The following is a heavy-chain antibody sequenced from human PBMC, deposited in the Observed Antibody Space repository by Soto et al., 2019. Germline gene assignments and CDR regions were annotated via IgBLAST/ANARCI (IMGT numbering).Heavy chain of an antibody. Sequence: ASVKVSCKASGYTFTSYGISWVRQAPGQGLEWMGWISAYNGNTNYAQKLQGRVTMTTDTSTSTAYMELRSLRSDDTAVYYCARDPRETYSDPFMTTFDYWGQGTLVTVSS. D-gene: IGHD3-16*01. CDR2: ISAYNGNT. CDR3: ARDPRETYSDPFMTTFDY. CDR1: GYTFTSYG. V-gene: IGHV1-18*01. J-gene: IGHJ4*02.